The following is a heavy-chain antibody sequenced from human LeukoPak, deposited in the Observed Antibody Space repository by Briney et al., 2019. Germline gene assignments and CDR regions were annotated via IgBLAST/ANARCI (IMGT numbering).Heavy chain of an antibody. CDR1: GGSFSGYY. V-gene: IGHV4-34*01. CDR2: INHSGST. Sequence: SETLSLTCAVYGGSFSGYYWSWIRQPPGKGLEWIGEINHSGSTNYNPSLKSRVTISVDTSKNQFSLKLSSVTAADTAVYYCARGPLFVVATAAGGIIWGQGTMVTVSS. D-gene: IGHD2-21*02. J-gene: IGHJ3*02. CDR3: ARGPLFVVATAAGGII.